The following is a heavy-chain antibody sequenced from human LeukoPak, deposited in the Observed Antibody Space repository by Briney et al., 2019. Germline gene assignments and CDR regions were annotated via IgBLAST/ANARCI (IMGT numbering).Heavy chain of an antibody. J-gene: IGHJ2*01. CDR1: GGSISSYY. Sequence: PSETLSLTCTVSGGSISSYYWSWIRQPPGKGLEWIGYIYYSGSTNYNPSLKSRHTISVDTSKNQFSLKLSSVAAADTAVYYCAGTPLRYFDWLSSRGGRPRSYWYFDLWGRGTLVTVSS. D-gene: IGHD3-9*01. CDR2: IYYSGST. V-gene: IGHV4-59*01. CDR3: AGTPLRYFDWLSSRGGRPRSYWYFDL.